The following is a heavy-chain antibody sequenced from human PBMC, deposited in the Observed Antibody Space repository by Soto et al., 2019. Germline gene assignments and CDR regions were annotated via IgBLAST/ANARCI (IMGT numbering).Heavy chain of an antibody. J-gene: IGHJ4*02. Sequence: GASVKVSCKASGYTFTDYDIPWVRQAAGQGLEWVGWVNPNSGYTAYAQKFVGRVTMTRNTPLRTAYMELSSLTSGDTAVYYCERSYSYAWNDYWGQGTLVTVSS. D-gene: IGHD5-18*01. CDR1: GYTFTDYD. CDR3: ERSYSYAWNDY. V-gene: IGHV1-8*01. CDR2: VNPNSGYT.